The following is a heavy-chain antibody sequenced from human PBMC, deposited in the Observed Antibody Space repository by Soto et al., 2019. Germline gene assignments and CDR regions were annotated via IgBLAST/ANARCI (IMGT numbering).Heavy chain of an antibody. V-gene: IGHV3-23*01. Sequence: EVQLLESGGGLVQPGGSLRLSCAASGFTFSSYAMTWVRQAPGKGLEWVSALSGSGVSTYYADSVKGRFTISRDNSKNSLYLPRNRLRAEDTAVYYCAKGGGSKDYYDTSGYYLYYYYAMAVWGQGTTVTVSS. CDR2: LSGSGVST. J-gene: IGHJ6*02. CDR1: GFTFSSYA. D-gene: IGHD3-22*01. CDR3: AKGGGSKDYYDTSGYYLYYYYAMAV.